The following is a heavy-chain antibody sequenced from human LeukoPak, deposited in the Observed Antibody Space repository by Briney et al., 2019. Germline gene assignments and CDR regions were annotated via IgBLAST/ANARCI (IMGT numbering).Heavy chain of an antibody. V-gene: IGHV4-59*11. D-gene: IGHD4-17*01. CDR1: GGSISSHY. CDR3: ARTYYGVGWFDP. CDR2: IYYSGST. Sequence: PSETLSLTYTVSGGSISSHYWRWIRQPPGKGLEWIGYIYYSGSTNYNPSLKSRVTISVDTSKNQFSLKLSSVTAADTAVYYCARTYYGVGWFDPWGQGTLVTVSS. J-gene: IGHJ5*02.